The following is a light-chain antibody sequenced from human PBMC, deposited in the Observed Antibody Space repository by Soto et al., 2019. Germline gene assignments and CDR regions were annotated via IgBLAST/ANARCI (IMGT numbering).Light chain of an antibody. CDR1: QSVSSTY. V-gene: IGKV3-20*01. J-gene: IGKJ1*01. CDR3: LQYGSSPRT. Sequence: EIVLTQSPGTLSLSPGERATLSCRASQSVSSTYLAWYQQKPGQPPRLLIYSSSSRATGIPDRFSGSGSGTDFTLTISRLEPEDFAVYYCLQYGSSPRTFGQGTKVEIK. CDR2: SSS.